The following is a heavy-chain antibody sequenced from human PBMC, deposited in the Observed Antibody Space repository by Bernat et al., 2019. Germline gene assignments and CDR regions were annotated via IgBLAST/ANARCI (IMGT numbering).Heavy chain of an antibody. D-gene: IGHD6-13*01. CDR1: GFTFSSYG. J-gene: IGHJ4*02. CDR3: AKDRPGQQLVGGFDY. V-gene: IGHV3-30*18. CDR2: ISYDGSNK. Sequence: QVQLVESGGGVVQPGRSLRLSCAASGFTFSSYGMHWVRQAPGKGLEWVAVISYDGSNKYYADSGKGRFTISRDNSKNTLYLQMNSLRAEDTAVYYCAKDRPGQQLVGGFDYWGQGTLVTVSS.